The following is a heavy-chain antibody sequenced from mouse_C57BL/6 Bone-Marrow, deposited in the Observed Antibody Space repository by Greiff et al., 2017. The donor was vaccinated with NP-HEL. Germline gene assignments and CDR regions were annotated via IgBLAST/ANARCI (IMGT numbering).Heavy chain of an antibody. CDR1: GFPFSSYG. D-gene: IGHD1-1*01. J-gene: IGHJ2*01. CDR3: ARDSQSYYYDFDY. Sequence: EVQLQESGGDLVKPGGSLKLSCAASGFPFSSYGMSWVRQTPDKRLEWVATISSGGSYTYYPDSVKGRFTISRDNAKNTLYLQMSSLKSEDTAMYYCARDSQSYYYDFDYWGQGTTLTVSS. V-gene: IGHV5-6*01. CDR2: ISSGGSYT.